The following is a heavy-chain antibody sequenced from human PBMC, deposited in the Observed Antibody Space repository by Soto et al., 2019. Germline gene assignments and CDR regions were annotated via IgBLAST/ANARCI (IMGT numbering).Heavy chain of an antibody. CDR2: IIPIFGTA. Sequence: QVQLVQSGAEVKKPGSSVKVSCKASGGTFSSYAISWVRQAPGQGLEWMGGIIPIFGTANYAQKFQGRVTITADESTSTAYMELSSLRSEDMAVYYCARSLGYCSSTSCFFDYWGQGTLVTVSS. J-gene: IGHJ4*02. D-gene: IGHD2-2*01. V-gene: IGHV1-69*01. CDR3: ARSLGYCSSTSCFFDY. CDR1: GGTFSSYA.